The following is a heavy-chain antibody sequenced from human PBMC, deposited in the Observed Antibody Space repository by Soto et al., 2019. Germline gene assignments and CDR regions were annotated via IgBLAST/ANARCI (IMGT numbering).Heavy chain of an antibody. J-gene: IGHJ3*02. CDR1: GYTFSAYT. V-gene: IGHV1-3*01. Sequence: ASVKVSCKATGYTFSAYTMNWVRQAPGQSLEWMGWINAGSGNTKYSQNFQGRVSITRDTSASTVYMELTGLTSEDTAVYYCARDTETLGPRANDALDICGQGNMGTV. D-gene: IGHD3-3*02. CDR2: INAGSGNT. CDR3: ARDTETLGPRANDALDI.